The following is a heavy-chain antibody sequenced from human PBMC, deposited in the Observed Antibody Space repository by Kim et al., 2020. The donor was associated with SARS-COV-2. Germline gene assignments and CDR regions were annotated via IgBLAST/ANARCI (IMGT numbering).Heavy chain of an antibody. D-gene: IGHD3-22*01. J-gene: IGHJ6*02. Sequence: GGSLRLSCAASGFTFSSYAMHWVRQAPGKGLEWVAVISYDGSNKYYADSVKGRFTISRDNSKNTLYLQMNSLRAEDTAVYYCARDLYDSSGYYYAEGYYYGMDVGGQGTTVTVPS. V-gene: IGHV3-30-3*01. CDR2: ISYDGSNK. CDR1: GFTFSSYA. CDR3: ARDLYDSSGYYYAEGYYYGMDV.